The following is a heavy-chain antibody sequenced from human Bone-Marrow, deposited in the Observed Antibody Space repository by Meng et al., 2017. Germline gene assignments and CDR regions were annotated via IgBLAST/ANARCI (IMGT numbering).Heavy chain of an antibody. CDR1: GHTFTSYY. D-gene: IGHD1-26*01. CDR3: ATDDNDRSGLADD. CDR2: INPSGGST. J-gene: IGHJ4*01. Sequence: ASVKVSCKASGHTFTSYYMHWVRQAPGQGLEWMGIINPSGGSTSYAQKFQGRVTMTRDTSTSTVYMELSSLKSEDTAVYDCATDDNDRSGLADDWGQGTLVTVSS. V-gene: IGHV1-46*01.